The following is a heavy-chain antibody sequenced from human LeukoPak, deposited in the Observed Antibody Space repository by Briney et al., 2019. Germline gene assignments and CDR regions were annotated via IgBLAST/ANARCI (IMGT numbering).Heavy chain of an antibody. CDR2: ISYDGSNK. D-gene: IGHD6-6*01. V-gene: IGHV3-30*04. J-gene: IGHJ6*02. Sequence: PGGSLRLSCAASGFTFSTFAMHWVRQAPGKGLEWVALISYDGSNKYYADSVEGRFTLSRDNSKDTLFLQMNSLRAEDTAVYYCARGNEYGSSSMYYYHGMDVWGQGTTVTVSS. CDR3: ARGNEYGSSSMYYYHGMDV. CDR1: GFTFSTFA.